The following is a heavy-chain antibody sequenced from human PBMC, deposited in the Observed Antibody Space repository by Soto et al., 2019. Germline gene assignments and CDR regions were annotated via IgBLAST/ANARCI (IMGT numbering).Heavy chain of an antibody. Sequence: SETLSLTCAVYGGSFSVYYWSWIRHPPGKGLEWIGEINHSGSTNYNPSLKSRVTISVDTSKNQFSLKLSSVTAADTAVYYCARGIGYYDYVWGSYELGYYGMDVWGQGTTVTVSS. V-gene: IGHV4-34*01. CDR3: ARGIGYYDYVWGSYELGYYGMDV. CDR2: INHSGST. J-gene: IGHJ6*02. D-gene: IGHD3-16*01. CDR1: GGSFSVYY.